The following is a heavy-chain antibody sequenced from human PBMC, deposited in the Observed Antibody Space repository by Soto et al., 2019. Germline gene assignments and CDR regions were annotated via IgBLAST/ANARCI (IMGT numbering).Heavy chain of an antibody. CDR1: GGSISSSSYY. CDR3: ARFLGDYYYYYGMDV. J-gene: IGHJ6*02. V-gene: IGHV4-39*01. CDR2: IYYSGST. Sequence: SETLSLTCTVSGGSISSSSYYWGWIRQPPGKGLEWIGSIYYSGSTYYNPSLKSRVTISVDTSKNQFSLKLSSVTAADTAVYYCARFLGDYYYYYGMDVWGQGXTVTVYS. D-gene: IGHD3-3*01.